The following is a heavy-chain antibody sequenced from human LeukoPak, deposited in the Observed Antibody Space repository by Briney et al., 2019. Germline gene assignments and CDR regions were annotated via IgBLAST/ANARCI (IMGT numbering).Heavy chain of an antibody. CDR3: ARNYYSNYYYGMDV. D-gene: IGHD4-11*01. J-gene: IGHJ6*02. V-gene: IGHV1-69*04. CDR1: GGTFSSYA. CDR2: IIPTLGIA. Sequence: ASVKVSCKASGGTFSSYAISWVRQAPGQGLEWMGRIIPTLGIANYAQKFQGRVTITADKSTSTAYMELSSLRSEDTAVYYCARNYYSNYYYGMDVWGQGTTVTVSS.